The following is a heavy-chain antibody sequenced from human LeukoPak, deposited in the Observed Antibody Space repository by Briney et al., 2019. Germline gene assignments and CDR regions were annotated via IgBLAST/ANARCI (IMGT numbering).Heavy chain of an antibody. V-gene: IGHV3-9*01. Sequence: GGSLRLSCAASGFTFDDYAMHWVRQAPGKGLEWVSGISWNSGSIGYADSVKGRFTISRDNAKNSLYLQMNSLRAEDTALYYCAKVRKSGSYFLDFDYWGQGTLVTVSS. CDR1: GFTFDDYA. CDR3: AKVRKSGSYFLDFDY. CDR2: ISWNSGSI. D-gene: IGHD1-26*01. J-gene: IGHJ4*02.